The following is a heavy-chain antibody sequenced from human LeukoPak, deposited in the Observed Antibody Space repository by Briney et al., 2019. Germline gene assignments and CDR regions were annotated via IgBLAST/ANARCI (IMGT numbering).Heavy chain of an antibody. Sequence: GGSLRLSCAASGFTFSDYYMTWIRQAPGKGLEWVSYIRSSGSTTYYADSVKGRFTISRDNAKNSLYLQMNSLRAEDTAVYYCARGNTAMADIVVVAAAYYWGQGTLVTVSS. CDR2: IRSSGSTT. J-gene: IGHJ4*02. D-gene: IGHD2-15*01. V-gene: IGHV3-11*04. CDR3: ARGNTAMADIVVVAAAYY. CDR1: GFTFSDYY.